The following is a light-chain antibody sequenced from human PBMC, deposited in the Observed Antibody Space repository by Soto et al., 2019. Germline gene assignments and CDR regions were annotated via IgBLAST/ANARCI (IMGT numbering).Light chain of an antibody. CDR1: QSISTY. J-gene: IGKJ4*01. V-gene: IGKV1-39*01. CDR3: QQTHTTFT. CDR2: AAS. Sequence: DIQMTQSPSSLSASVGDRVTITCRASQSISTYLNWYQQKPGKVPKLLIYAASSLQSGVPSRFSGSGSGTDFTLTISSLQPEDFATYYCQQTHTTFTFGGGTTVKIK.